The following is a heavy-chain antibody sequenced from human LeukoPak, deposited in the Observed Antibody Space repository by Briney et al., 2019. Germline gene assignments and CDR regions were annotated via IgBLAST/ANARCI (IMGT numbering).Heavy chain of an antibody. D-gene: IGHD3-16*01. Sequence: SETLSLTCTVSGGSISSYYWSWIRQPPGKGLEWIGYIYYSGSTNYNPSLKSRVTISVDTSKNQFSLKLSSVTAADTAVYYCARGDYDYVWGSPGRFDYWGQGTLVTVSS. J-gene: IGHJ4*02. CDR1: GGSISSYY. V-gene: IGHV4-59*01. CDR2: IYYSGST. CDR3: ARGDYDYVWGSPGRFDY.